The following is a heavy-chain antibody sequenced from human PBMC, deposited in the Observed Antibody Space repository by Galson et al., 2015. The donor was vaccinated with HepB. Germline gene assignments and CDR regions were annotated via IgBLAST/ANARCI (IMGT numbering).Heavy chain of an antibody. CDR3: ARDLGVLQWFGDPRPFDY. J-gene: IGHJ4*02. V-gene: IGHV3-21*01. D-gene: IGHD3-10*01. CDR1: GFNFSTNS. CDR2: ISSTSAFI. Sequence: SLRLSCAASGFNFSTNSMTWVRQAPGKGLEWVSSISSTSAFISYSDSVKGRFTISRDNAKNSMYLQMNSLRAEDTAVYYCARDLGVLQWFGDPRPFDYWGQGTLVTVSS.